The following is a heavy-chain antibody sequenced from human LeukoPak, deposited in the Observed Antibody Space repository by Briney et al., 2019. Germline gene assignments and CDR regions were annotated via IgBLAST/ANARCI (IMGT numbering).Heavy chain of an antibody. CDR1: GGSFSGYY. CDR3: ARHAENGSDRFVY. CDR2: INHSGST. D-gene: IGHD5-12*01. Sequence: PSETLSLTCAVYGGSFSGYYWSWIRQPPGKGLEWIGEINHSGSTNYNPSLKSRVTISVDTSKNQFSLKLSSVTAADTAVYYCARHAENGSDRFVYWGHGTLVTVSS. J-gene: IGHJ4*01. V-gene: IGHV4-34*01.